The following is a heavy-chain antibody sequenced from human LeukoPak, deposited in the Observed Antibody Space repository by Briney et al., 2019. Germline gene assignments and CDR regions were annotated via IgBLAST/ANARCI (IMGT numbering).Heavy chain of an antibody. J-gene: IGHJ4*02. Sequence: GGSLRLSCAASGFTFSSYSMNWVRQAPGKGLEWVGFIRGKASGGTTEYAAPVKGRFTISRDDSKSIAYLQMNSLKSEDTAVYYCTRDALLPDYWGQGTQVTVSS. V-gene: IGHV3-49*04. CDR3: TRDALLPDY. CDR2: IRGKASGGTT. CDR1: GFTFSSYS.